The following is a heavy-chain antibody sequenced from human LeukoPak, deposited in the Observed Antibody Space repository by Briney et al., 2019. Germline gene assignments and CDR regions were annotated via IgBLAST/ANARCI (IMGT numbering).Heavy chain of an antibody. J-gene: IGHJ4*02. CDR3: ARSVEDLHPLDY. V-gene: IGHV1-2*02. CDR1: GYTFTSYY. Sequence: ASVRVSCKASGYTFTSYYLHWVRQAPGQGPEWMGWINPNSGGPNYAQEFQGRVTMTRDTSISTAYMELSRLRSDDTAVYYCARSVEDLHPLDYWGQGTLVTVSS. CDR2: INPNSGGP. D-gene: IGHD3-10*01.